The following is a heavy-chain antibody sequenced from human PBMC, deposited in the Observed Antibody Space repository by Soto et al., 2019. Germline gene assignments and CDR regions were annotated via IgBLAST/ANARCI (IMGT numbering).Heavy chain of an antibody. V-gene: IGHV3-23*01. CDR1: GFTFSSYA. CDR3: AKGEERPYYYYGMDV. CDR2: ISGSGGST. J-gene: IGHJ6*02. Sequence: GGSLRLSCAASGFTFSSYAMSWVRQAPGKGLEWVSAISGSGGSTYYADSVKGRFTISRDNSKNTLYLQMNSLRAEDTAVYYCAKGEERPYYYYGMDVWGQGTTVTVSS.